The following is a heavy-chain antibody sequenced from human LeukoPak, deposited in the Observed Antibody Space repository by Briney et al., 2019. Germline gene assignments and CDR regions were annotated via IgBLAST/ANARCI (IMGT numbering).Heavy chain of an antibody. CDR3: ARDKAVAGTGEAFDI. Sequence: PGGSLKLSCAASGFTFNSYEMNWVRQAPGKGLEWVSYISSSGSTIYYADSVKGRFTISRDNAKNSLYLQMNSLRAEDTAVYYCARDKAVAGTGEAFDIWGQGTMVTVSS. CDR2: ISSSGSTI. V-gene: IGHV3-48*03. D-gene: IGHD6-19*01. CDR1: GFTFNSYE. J-gene: IGHJ3*02.